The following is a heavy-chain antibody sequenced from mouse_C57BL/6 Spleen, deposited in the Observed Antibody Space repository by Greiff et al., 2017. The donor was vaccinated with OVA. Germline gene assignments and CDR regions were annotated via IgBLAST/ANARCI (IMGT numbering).Heavy chain of an antibody. CDR3: TRNDYYYFDY. D-gene: IGHD2-4*01. V-gene: IGHV1-15*01. CDR1: GYTFTDYE. Sequence: VKLQESGAELVRPGASVTLSCKASGYTFTDYEMHWVKQTPVHGLEWIGAIDPETGGTAYNQKFKGKAILTADKSSSTAYMELRSLTSEDSAVYYCTRNDYYYFDYWGQGTTLTVSS. CDR2: IDPETGGT. J-gene: IGHJ2*01.